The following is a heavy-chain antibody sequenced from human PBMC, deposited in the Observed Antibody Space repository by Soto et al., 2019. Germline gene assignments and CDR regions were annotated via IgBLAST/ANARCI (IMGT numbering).Heavy chain of an antibody. CDR2: ISGSGGST. V-gene: IGHV3-23*01. CDR1: GLTFNSYA. J-gene: IGHJ4*02. Sequence: GGSMKLSCAASGLTFNSYAMSWVRQAPGKGLEWVSAISGSGGSTYYADSVKGRFTISRDNSKNTLYLQMNSLRAEDTAVYYCARAAGSGSYWVLFDYWGQGTLVTVSS. D-gene: IGHD3-10*01. CDR3: ARAAGSGSYWVLFDY.